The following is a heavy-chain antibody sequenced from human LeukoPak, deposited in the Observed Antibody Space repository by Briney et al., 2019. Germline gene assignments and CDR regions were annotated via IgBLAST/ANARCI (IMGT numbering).Heavy chain of an antibody. V-gene: IGHV4-39*01. CDR2: IYYSGST. CDR1: GGSISSSSYY. Sequence: KPSETLSLTCTVSGGSISSSSYYWGWIRQPPGKGLEWIGSIYYSGSTYYNPSLKSRVTISVDTSKNQFSLKLSSVTAADTAVYYCARLRVVAATPYYFDYWGQGTLVTVSS. J-gene: IGHJ4*02. D-gene: IGHD2-15*01. CDR3: ARLRVVAATPYYFDY.